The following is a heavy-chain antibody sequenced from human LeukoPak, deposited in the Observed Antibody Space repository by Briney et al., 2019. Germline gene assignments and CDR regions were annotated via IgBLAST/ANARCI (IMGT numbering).Heavy chain of an antibody. CDR1: GYTFTGYY. D-gene: IGHD3-3*01. CDR2: ISAYNGNT. CDR3: ARHLRFLEPNWFDP. J-gene: IGHJ5*02. V-gene: IGHV1-18*04. Sequence: VKVSCKASGYTFTGYYMHWVRQAPGQGLEWMGWISAYNGNTNYAQKLQGRVTMTTDTSTSTAYMELRSLRSDDTAVYYCARHLRFLEPNWFDPWGQGTLVTVSS.